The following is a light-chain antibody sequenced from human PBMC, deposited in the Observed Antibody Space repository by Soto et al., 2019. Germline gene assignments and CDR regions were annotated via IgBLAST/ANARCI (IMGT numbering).Light chain of an antibody. CDR3: SSYTASSTLL. Sequence: QSALTQPRSVSGSPGQSVTISCTGTSSDVGGYNYVSWYQQHPGKAPKLMISEVSNRPSGVSNRFSGSKSGNTASLTISGLQADDEADYYCSSYTASSTLLFGTGTKLTVL. J-gene: IGLJ1*01. CDR2: EVS. V-gene: IGLV2-14*01. CDR1: SSDVGGYNY.